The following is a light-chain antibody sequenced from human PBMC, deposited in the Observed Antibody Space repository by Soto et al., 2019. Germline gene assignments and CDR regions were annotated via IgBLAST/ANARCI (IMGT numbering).Light chain of an antibody. J-gene: IGKJ1*01. V-gene: IGKV3-20*01. Sequence: EIVLTQSPGTLSLSPGERATLSCRASQSVSSSYLAWYQQKPGQAPRLLMYVTSSRATAIPDRFSGSGSGTDFTLTISRLETEEFAVEYCQQYGSSSWTFGHGTKVESK. CDR1: QSVSSSY. CDR2: VTS. CDR3: QQYGSSSWT.